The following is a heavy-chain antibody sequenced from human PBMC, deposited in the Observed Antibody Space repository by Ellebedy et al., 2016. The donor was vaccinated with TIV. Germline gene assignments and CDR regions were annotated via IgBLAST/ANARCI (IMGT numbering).Heavy chain of an antibody. CDR1: GYTFTTNW. V-gene: IGHV5-51*01. CDR2: IFPLDSDT. D-gene: IGHD6-13*01. Sequence: PGGSLRLSCNISGYTFTTNWIGWVRQMPGKGLVWMGSIFPLDSDTRYSPSFQCQVTISADKSINTAYLQWSSRKASDTAMYYCVRQIDRSSWFLPGYWGQGTLVTVSS. CDR3: VRQIDRSSWFLPGY. J-gene: IGHJ4*02.